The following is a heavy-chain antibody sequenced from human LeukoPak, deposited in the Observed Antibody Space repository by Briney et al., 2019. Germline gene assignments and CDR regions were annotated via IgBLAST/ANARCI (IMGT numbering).Heavy chain of an antibody. J-gene: IGHJ4*02. V-gene: IGHV3-23*01. Sequence: GGSLRLSCAASGFPFSSHAMALVRQAPAKWLEWVSAIGGVGSSTYYGDSVKGRFTIFRDNSKNTVYMQMDSLRVEDTAVYYCARDPGVVAFHYFDFWGQGTLITVSS. D-gene: IGHD3-3*01. CDR1: GFPFSSHA. CDR2: IGGVGSST. CDR3: ARDPGVVAFHYFDF.